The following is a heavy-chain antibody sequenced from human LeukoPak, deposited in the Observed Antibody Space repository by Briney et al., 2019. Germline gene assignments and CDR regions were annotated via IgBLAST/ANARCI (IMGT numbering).Heavy chain of an antibody. CDR2: VSHSGST. D-gene: IGHD3-10*01. CDR1: GGSFSDYY. V-gene: IGHV4-34*01. J-gene: IGHJ6*03. CDR3: ARLSGSGSYFETNYYYYSSMDV. Sequence: SETLSLTCTVYGGSFSDYYWSWIRQPPGKGLEWIGEVSHSGSTNYNPSLKSRVTISEDTSKNQFSLKLSSVTAADTAVYYCARLSGSGSYFETNYYYYSSMDVWGKGTTVTISS.